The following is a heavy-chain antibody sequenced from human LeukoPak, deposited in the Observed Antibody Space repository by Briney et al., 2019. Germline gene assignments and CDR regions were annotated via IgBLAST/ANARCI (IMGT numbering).Heavy chain of an antibody. CDR1: GYTFSNFG. D-gene: IGHD1-14*01. J-gene: IGHJ5*02. CDR3: ARSGDGNWFDP. Sequence: GASVKVSCKCSGYTFSNFGLGWVRQAPGQGLEWMGWISAYNGATNYAQKVQGRVTMTTDTSTSTAYMELRSLRSDDTAVYYCARSGDGNWFDPWGQGTLVSVSS. V-gene: IGHV1-18*04. CDR2: ISAYNGAT.